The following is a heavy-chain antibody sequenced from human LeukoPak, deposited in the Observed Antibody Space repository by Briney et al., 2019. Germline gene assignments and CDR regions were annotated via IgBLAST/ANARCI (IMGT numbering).Heavy chain of an antibody. CDR1: GGSISSSSYY. CDR3: ARGGGSSGWYTTDY. Sequence: SETLSLTCTVSGGSISSSSYYWGWIRQPPGKGLEWIGSIYYSGSTYYNPSLKSRVTISVDTSKNQFSLKLSSVTAADTAVYYRARGGGSSGWYTTDYWGQGTLVTVSS. CDR2: IYYSGST. V-gene: IGHV4-39*01. J-gene: IGHJ4*02. D-gene: IGHD6-19*01.